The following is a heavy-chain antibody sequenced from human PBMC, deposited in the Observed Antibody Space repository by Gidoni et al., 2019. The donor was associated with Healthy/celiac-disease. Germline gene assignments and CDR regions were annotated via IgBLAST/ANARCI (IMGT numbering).Heavy chain of an antibody. CDR1: GFTFSSYA. D-gene: IGHD3-3*01. Sequence: EVQLLESGGGLVQPGGSLRLSCAASGFTFSSYAMSWVRPAPGKGLEWVSAISGSGGSTYDADSVKGRFTISRDNSKNTLYLQMNSLRAEDTAVYYCAKDPSPPARNYDFWSGTRGRITLGVDYWGQGTLVTVSS. CDR3: AKDPSPPARNYDFWSGTRGRITLGVDY. J-gene: IGHJ4*02. CDR2: ISGSGGST. V-gene: IGHV3-23*01.